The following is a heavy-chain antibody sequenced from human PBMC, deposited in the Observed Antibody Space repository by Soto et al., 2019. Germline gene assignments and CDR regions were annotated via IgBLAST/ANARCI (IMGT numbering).Heavy chain of an antibody. CDR3: ARVDPRGVAVVRDY. Sequence: GASVKVSCKASGNTFASHGFSWVRQAPGQGLEWMGWISGFNGQTNYALKFQGRATLTTYASTSTAYMELRSLRSDDTAVYFCARVDPRGVAVVRDYWSQGTLVTVSS. D-gene: IGHD3-10*01. V-gene: IGHV1-18*01. CDR1: GNTFASHG. CDR2: ISGFNGQT. J-gene: IGHJ4*02.